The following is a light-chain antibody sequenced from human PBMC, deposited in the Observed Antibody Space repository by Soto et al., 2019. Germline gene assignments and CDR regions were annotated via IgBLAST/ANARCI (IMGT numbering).Light chain of an antibody. CDR1: QSVASY. J-gene: IGKJ5*01. CDR2: DAS. V-gene: IGKV3-11*01. Sequence: EIVLKQSPATVSLSPGERATLSCRASQSVASYLAWYQQRPGQAPRLLIYDASNRATGIPARFSGSGSGTDFTLTISSLEPEDFAVYYCQQRSNWPPYTFGQGTRLEIK. CDR3: QQRSNWPPYT.